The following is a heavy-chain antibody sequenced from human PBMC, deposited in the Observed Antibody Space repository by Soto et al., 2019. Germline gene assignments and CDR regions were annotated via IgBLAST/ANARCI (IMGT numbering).Heavy chain of an antibody. V-gene: IGHV1-2*02. D-gene: IGHD3-3*01. Sequence: ASVKVSCKASGYTITGYYMHWVRQAPGQGLEWMGWINPNSGGTNYAQKFQGRVTMTRDTSISTAYMELSRLRSDDTAVYYCARDPAFYDFWSGYRGYYSDYLGQGTLVTVSS. J-gene: IGHJ4*02. CDR1: GYTITGYY. CDR3: ARDPAFYDFWSGYRGYYSDY. CDR2: INPNSGGT.